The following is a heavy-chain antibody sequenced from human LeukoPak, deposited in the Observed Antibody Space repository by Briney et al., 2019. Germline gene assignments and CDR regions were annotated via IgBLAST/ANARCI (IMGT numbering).Heavy chain of an antibody. J-gene: IGHJ4*02. CDR3: AREESGGYFDC. D-gene: IGHD2-8*02. CDR2: SNPTGSST. CDR1: GYTFTNYY. V-gene: IGHV1-46*01. Sequence: ASVKVSCKASGYTFTNYYMHWVRQAPGQGLEWMGLSNPTGSSTNYAQKFRGRVTMTRDTSTTTVYMELSSLRSEDTAVYYCAREESGGYFDCWGQGTLVTVSS.